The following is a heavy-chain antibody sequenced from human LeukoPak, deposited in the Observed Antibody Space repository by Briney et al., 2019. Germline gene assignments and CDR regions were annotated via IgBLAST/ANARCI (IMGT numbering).Heavy chain of an antibody. CDR2: IIPIFGTA. Sequence: RASVKVSCKASGGTFSSYAISWVRQAPGQGLEWMGGIIPIFGTANYTQKFQSRVTITADESTSTAYMELSSLRSEDTAVYYCASGSATAIPIRGYYFDYWGQGTLVTVSS. CDR3: ASGSATAIPIRGYYFDY. J-gene: IGHJ4*02. D-gene: IGHD2-2*02. CDR1: GGTFSSYA. V-gene: IGHV1-69*13.